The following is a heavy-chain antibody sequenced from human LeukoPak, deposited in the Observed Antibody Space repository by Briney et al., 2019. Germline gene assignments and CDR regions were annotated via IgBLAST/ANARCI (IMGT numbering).Heavy chain of an antibody. CDR2: IYYSGST. J-gene: IGHJ4*02. CDR3: ARFSSGWYSGDY. Sequence: SETLSLTCIVSGGSIINNGIYYWGWIRQPPGKGLEWIGSIYYSGSTYYNPSLKSRVTISVDTSKKQFSLKLSSVTAADTAVYYCARFSSGWYSGDYWGQGTLVTVSP. V-gene: IGHV4-39*01. CDR1: GGSIINNGIYY. D-gene: IGHD6-19*01.